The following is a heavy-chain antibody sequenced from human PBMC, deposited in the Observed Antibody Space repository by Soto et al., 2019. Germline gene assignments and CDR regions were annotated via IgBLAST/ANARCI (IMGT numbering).Heavy chain of an antibody. CDR1: GFTFGSYA. Sequence: GGSLRLSCATSGFTFGSYAMHWVRQAPGKGLEWVAVISYDGSNKYYADSVKGRFTISRDNSKNTLYLQMNSLRAEDTAVYYCARDPDSSGYYVFDYWGQGTLVTVSS. D-gene: IGHD3-22*01. CDR2: ISYDGSNK. CDR3: ARDPDSSGYYVFDY. V-gene: IGHV3-30-3*01. J-gene: IGHJ4*02.